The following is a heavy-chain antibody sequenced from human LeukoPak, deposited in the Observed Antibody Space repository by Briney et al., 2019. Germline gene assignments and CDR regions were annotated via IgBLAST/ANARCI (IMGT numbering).Heavy chain of an antibody. D-gene: IGHD3-22*01. CDR1: GVPISSYY. CDR3: ARAPYYYDSSGYGAFDI. J-gene: IGHJ3*02. V-gene: IGHV4-59*01. CDR2: IYYSGSP. Sequence: PSETLSLTCTVSGVPISSYYWSWIRQPPGKGLEWIGYIYYSGSPIYNPSLKSRVTISVDTSKNQFSLKLSSVTAADTAVYYCARAPYYYDSSGYGAFDIWGQGTMVTVSS.